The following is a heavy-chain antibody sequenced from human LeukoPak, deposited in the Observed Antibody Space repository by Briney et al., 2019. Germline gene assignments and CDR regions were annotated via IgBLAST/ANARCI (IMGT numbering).Heavy chain of an antibody. J-gene: IGHJ4*02. Sequence: SVKVSCKASGGPFSSYTISWVRQAPGQGLEWMGRIIPILGIANYAQKFQGRVTITADKSTSTAYMELSSLRSEDTAVYYCARDHPGPLVVVPAAAFDYWGQGTLVTVSS. V-gene: IGHV1-69*04. CDR3: ARDHPGPLVVVPAAAFDY. CDR1: GGPFSSYT. D-gene: IGHD2-2*01. CDR2: IIPILGIA.